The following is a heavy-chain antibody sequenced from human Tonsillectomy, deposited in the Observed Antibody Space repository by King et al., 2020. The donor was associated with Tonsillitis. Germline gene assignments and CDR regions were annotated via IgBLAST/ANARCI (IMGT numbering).Heavy chain of an antibody. V-gene: IGHV3-21*01. CDR2: ISSSSSYR. J-gene: IGHJ4*02. D-gene: IGHD5-18*01. CDR3: ARDGTDTAAFDY. CDR1: GFTFSSYS. Sequence: QLVQSGGGLVKPGGSLRLSCAASGFTFSSYSMNWVRQAPGKGLEWVSSISSSSSYRYYADSVKGRFTISRDNAKNSLYLQMNSLRAEDTAVYYCARDGTDTAAFDYWGQGTLVTVSS.